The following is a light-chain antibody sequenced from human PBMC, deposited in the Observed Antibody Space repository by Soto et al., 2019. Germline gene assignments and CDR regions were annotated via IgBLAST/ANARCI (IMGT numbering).Light chain of an antibody. CDR2: GAS. CDR3: QQYYDYPPLI. V-gene: IGKV3-15*01. Sequence: EIVMTQSPATLSVSPGERATLSCRASRNINRKLAWYQQKPGQAPRLLISGASTRATGIPARFSGSGSWTEFTLTISSLQSEDFAVYYCQQYYDYPPLIFGGVTKVEIK. J-gene: IGKJ4*01. CDR1: RNINRK.